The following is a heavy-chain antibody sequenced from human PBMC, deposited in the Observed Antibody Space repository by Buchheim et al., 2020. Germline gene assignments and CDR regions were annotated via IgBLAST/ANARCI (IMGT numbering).Heavy chain of an antibody. J-gene: IGHJ6*02. CDR1: GFTLSSYA. V-gene: IGHV3-23*01. CDR3: ASCLVKYYYYYYGMDV. Sequence: EVQLLESGGGLVQPGGSLRLSCAASGFTLSSYAMSWVRQAPGKGLEWVSAISGSGGSTYYADSVKGRFTISRDNSKNTLYLQMNSLRAEDTAVYYCASCLVKYYYYYYGMDVWGQGTT. CDR2: ISGSGGST. D-gene: IGHD5/OR15-5a*01.